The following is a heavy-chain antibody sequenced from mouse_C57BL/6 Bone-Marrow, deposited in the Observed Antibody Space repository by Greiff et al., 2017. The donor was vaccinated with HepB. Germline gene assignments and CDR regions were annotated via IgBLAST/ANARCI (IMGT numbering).Heavy chain of an antibody. CDR1: GFTFSSYG. D-gene: IGHD1-1*01. V-gene: IGHV5-6*01. CDR2: ISSGGSYT. CDR3: ARHGNYYGSSPYWYFDV. Sequence: EVKLVESGGDLVKPGGSLKLSCAASGFTFSSYGMSWVRQTPDKRLEWVATISSGGSYTYYPDSVKGRFPISRDNAKNTLYLQMSSLKSEDTAMYYCARHGNYYGSSPYWYFDVWGTGTTVTVSS. J-gene: IGHJ1*03.